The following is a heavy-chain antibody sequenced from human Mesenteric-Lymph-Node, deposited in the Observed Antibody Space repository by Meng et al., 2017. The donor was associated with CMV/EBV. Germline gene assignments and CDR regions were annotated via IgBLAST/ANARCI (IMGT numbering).Heavy chain of an antibody. CDR3: ARAYWSSSPHFDS. CDR2: INGDGSST. CDR1: EFSFSAYW. V-gene: IGHV3-74*03. J-gene: IGHJ4*02. Sequence: AASEFSFSAYWMYWVLQAPGEGLVWVSRINGDGSSTTYAESVEGRFTISTDNAKNTLYLQMNSLRAEDTAVYYCARAYWSSSPHFDSWGQGTLVTVSS. D-gene: IGHD6-6*01.